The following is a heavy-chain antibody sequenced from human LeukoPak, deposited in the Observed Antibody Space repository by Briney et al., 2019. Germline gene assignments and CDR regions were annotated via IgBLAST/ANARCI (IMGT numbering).Heavy chain of an antibody. CDR3: ARGGYYDILTGSPMDV. CDR2: IYYSGST. CDR1: GGSVSSGSYY. D-gene: IGHD3-9*01. J-gene: IGHJ6*02. V-gene: IGHV4-61*01. Sequence: SETLSLTCTVSGGSVSSGSYYWRWIRQPPGKGLEWIGYIYYSGSTNYNPSLKSRVTISVDTSKNQFSLKLSSVTAADTAVYYCARGGYYDILTGSPMDVWGQGTTVTVSS.